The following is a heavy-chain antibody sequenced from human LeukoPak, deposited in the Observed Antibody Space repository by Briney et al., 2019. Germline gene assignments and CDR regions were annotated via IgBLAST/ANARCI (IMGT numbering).Heavy chain of an antibody. V-gene: IGHV4-59*01. Sequence: PSETLSLTCTVSGGSISSYYWSWIRQPPGKGLEWIGYIYYSGSTNYNPSLKSRVTISVDTSKNQFSLKLSSVTAADTAVYYCAKVTYSSGWYSGRNWFDPWGQGTLVTVSS. J-gene: IGHJ5*02. D-gene: IGHD6-19*01. CDR3: AKVTYSSGWYSGRNWFDP. CDR2: IYYSGST. CDR1: GGSISSYY.